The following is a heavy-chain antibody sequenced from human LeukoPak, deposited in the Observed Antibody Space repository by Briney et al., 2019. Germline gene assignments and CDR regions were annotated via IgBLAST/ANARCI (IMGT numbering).Heavy chain of an antibody. D-gene: IGHD3-3*01. CDR1: GGSISSYY. CDR3: ADLRFLAPRF. CDR2: IYYSGST. J-gene: IGHJ4*02. V-gene: IGHV4-59*01. Sequence: PSETLSLTCTVSGGSISSYYWSWIRQPPGKGLEWIGYIYYSGSTNYNPSLKSRVTISVDTSKNQFSLKLSSVTAADTAVYYCADLRFLAPRFWGQGTLVTVSS.